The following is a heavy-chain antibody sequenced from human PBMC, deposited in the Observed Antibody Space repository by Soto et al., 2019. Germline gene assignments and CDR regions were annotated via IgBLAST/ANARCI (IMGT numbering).Heavy chain of an antibody. V-gene: IGHV3-30*18. CDR1: GFTFSSYG. D-gene: IGHD6-19*01. CDR3: AKVGVGGWAYYYYYMDV. J-gene: IGHJ6*03. CDR2: ISYDGSNK. Sequence: QVQLVESGGGVVQPGRSLRLSCAASGFTFSSYGMHWVRQAPGKGLEWVAVISYDGSNKYYADSVKGRFTISRDNSKNTLYLQMNSLRAEDTAVYYCAKVGVGGWAYYYYYMDVWGKGTTVTVSS.